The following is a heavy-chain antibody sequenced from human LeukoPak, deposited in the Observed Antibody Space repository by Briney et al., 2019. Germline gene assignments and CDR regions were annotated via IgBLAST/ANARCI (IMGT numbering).Heavy chain of an antibody. D-gene: IGHD1-20*01. V-gene: IGHV3-23*01. CDR2: IYGGGSGST. CDR3: AKDFTPDGIWDIDY. Sequence: GGSLRLSCVASGFTFSTYTTSWVRQAPGKGLEWVSGIYGGGSGSTFYAESVKGRFTISRDNSKNTLYLQMNSLRDEDTAIYYCAKDFTPDGIWDIDYWGRGTLITVSS. J-gene: IGHJ4*02. CDR1: GFTFSTYT.